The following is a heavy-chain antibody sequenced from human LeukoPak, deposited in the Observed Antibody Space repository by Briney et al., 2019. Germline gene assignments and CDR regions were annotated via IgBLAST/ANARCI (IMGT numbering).Heavy chain of an antibody. V-gene: IGHV4-59*08. CDR3: ARVRGLGVITPYLDS. J-gene: IGHJ4*02. D-gene: IGHD3-16*02. Sequence: PSEPLSLTCTVSGGSISSDHWGWIRQPPERGLEWIGCVSYRGSTNYNPSLKSRVTISVDTSKNDFSLKLTSVTAADTAVYYCARVRGLGVITPYLDSWGQGTLVAVSS. CDR1: GGSISSDH. CDR2: VSYRGST.